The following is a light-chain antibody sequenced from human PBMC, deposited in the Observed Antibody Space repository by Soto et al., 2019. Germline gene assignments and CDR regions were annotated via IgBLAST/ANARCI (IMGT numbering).Light chain of an antibody. CDR2: GAT. CDR1: QGISNY. CDR3: LQHISYPYT. V-gene: IGKV1-9*01. J-gene: IGKJ2*01. Sequence: IQLTQSPSSLSASVGDRVTITCRASQGISNYLAWYQQKPGKTPRLLIYGATTLQSGVPSRFSGSGSGTDFALTISSLQPEDFATYVCLQHISYPYTFGQGTKLEIK.